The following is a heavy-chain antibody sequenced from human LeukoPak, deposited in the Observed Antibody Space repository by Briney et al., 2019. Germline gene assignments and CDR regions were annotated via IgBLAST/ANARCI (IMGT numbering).Heavy chain of an antibody. J-gene: IGHJ6*04. V-gene: IGHV1-69*11. CDR1: GGTFTSYA. Sequence: SVKVSCTASGGTFTSYAISWVRQAPGQGLELMGRIILIIGTANYAQKFQARATITADESTSTAYMELSSLRSEDTAVYYGASPKPHISGCLKWSGPTDVWGKGTTVTVSS. D-gene: IGHD3-3*01. CDR2: IILIIGTA. CDR3: ASPKPHISGCLKWSGPTDV.